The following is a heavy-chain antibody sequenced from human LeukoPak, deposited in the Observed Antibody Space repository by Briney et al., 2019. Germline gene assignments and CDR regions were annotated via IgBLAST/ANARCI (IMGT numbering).Heavy chain of an antibody. Sequence: PGGSLRLSCAASGFTFSSYWMSWVRQAPGKGLEWVANIKQDGSEKYYVDSVKGRFTISRDNAKNSLYLQMNSLGAEDTAVYYCARDRYYDFWSGYYHGYWGQGTLVTVSS. D-gene: IGHD3-3*01. CDR3: ARDRYYDFWSGYYHGY. CDR1: GFTFSSYW. V-gene: IGHV3-7*01. J-gene: IGHJ4*02. CDR2: IKQDGSEK.